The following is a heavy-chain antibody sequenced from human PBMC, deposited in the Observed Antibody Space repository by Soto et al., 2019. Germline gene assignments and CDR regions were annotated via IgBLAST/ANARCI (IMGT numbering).Heavy chain of an antibody. Sequence: SETLSLTCTVSGGSISSGGYYWSWIRQHPGKGLEWIGYIYYSGSTYYNPSLKSRVTISVDTSKNQFSLKLSSVTAADTAVYYCARISMIRRVIPYYFDYWSQGTLVTVS. J-gene: IGHJ4*02. V-gene: IGHV4-31*03. CDR3: ARISMIRRVIPYYFDY. CDR1: GGSISSGGYY. D-gene: IGHD3-10*01. CDR2: IYYSGST.